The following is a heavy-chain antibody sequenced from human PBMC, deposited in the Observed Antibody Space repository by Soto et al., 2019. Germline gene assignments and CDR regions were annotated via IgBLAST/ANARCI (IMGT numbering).Heavy chain of an antibody. CDR3: ARVLVPAAIQKEAAGPRRDAFDI. CDR1: GFTFSSYG. Sequence: QVQLVESGGGVVQPGRSLRLSCAASGFTFSSYGMHWVRQAPGKGLEWVAVIWYDGSNKYYADSVKGRFTISRDNSKNTLYLHMNSQRAEGTDVYSCARVLVPAAIQKEAAGPRRDAFDIWGQGTMVTVSS. CDR2: IWYDGSNK. V-gene: IGHV3-33*01. J-gene: IGHJ3*02. D-gene: IGHD2-2*02.